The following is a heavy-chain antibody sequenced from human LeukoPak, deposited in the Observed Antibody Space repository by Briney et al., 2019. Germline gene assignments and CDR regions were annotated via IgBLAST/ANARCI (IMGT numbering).Heavy chain of an antibody. J-gene: IGHJ4*02. CDR2: ISWDGGST. V-gene: IGHV3-43*01. CDR3: VRDLGRESIFDY. D-gene: IGHD7-27*01. CDR1: GFTFDDYS. Sequence: GGSLRLSCAASGFTFDDYSMHWVRQAPGKGLEWVSFISWDGGSTSNADSVKGRFTISRDNSKNSLYLQMNSLRAEDTAVYYCVRDLGRESIFDYWGQGTLVTVSS.